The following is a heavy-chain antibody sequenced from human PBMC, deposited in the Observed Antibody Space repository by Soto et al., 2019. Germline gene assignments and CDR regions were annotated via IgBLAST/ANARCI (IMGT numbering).Heavy chain of an antibody. CDR2: INAGNGNT. Sequence: ASLQVSCKASGHTFTSYAMHWVRKARGQRLEWMGWINAGNGNTKYSQKFQGRVTITRDTSASTAYMELSSLRSEDTAVYYCARDSVYNWNYDPFDYWGQGTLVTVSS. CDR1: GHTFTSYA. J-gene: IGHJ4*02. D-gene: IGHD1-7*01. CDR3: ARDSVYNWNYDPFDY. V-gene: IGHV1-3*01.